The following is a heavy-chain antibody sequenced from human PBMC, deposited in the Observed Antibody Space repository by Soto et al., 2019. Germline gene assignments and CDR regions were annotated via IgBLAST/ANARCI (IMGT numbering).Heavy chain of an antibody. V-gene: IGHV1-69*08. D-gene: IGHD4-17*01. CDR3: AREPDAYGDYEDY. CDR1: GGTFSSYT. CDR2: IIPILGIA. J-gene: IGHJ4*02. Sequence: QVQLVQSGAEVKKPGSSVKVSCKASGGTFSSYTISWVRQAPGQGLEWMGRIIPILGIANYAQKFQGRVTITAEKSTSTAYMELSSLRSEDTAVYYCAREPDAYGDYEDYWGQGTLVTVSS.